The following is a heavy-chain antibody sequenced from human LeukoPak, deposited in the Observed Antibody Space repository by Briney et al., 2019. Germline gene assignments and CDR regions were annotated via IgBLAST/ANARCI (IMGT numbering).Heavy chain of an antibody. CDR1: GFTFCSYW. V-gene: IGHV3-74*01. Sequence: GGSLTLSCAASGFTFCSYWMLWDPPAPGKGLVWGSLIKGGGSHKNYADYVRGRFTSSRDNAKNAVFLQRNSPRAEDTAVYYCARGGGYSYVPAVDYWGQGTLVTVSS. J-gene: IGHJ4*02. D-gene: IGHD5-18*01. CDR2: IKGGGSHK. CDR3: ARGGGYSYVPAVDY.